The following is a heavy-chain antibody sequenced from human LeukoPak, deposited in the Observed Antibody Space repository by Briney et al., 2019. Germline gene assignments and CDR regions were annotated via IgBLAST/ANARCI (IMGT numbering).Heavy chain of an antibody. Sequence: PSETLSLTCTVSGGSISSGDYYWTWIRQPPGKGLEWIGYIYYSGATYYNPSLKRRFTISVDTSKNPFSLKLSSVTAADTAVYYCARSSGYYGSGSYVDPWGQGTLVTVSS. D-gene: IGHD3-10*01. V-gene: IGHV4-30-4*01. J-gene: IGHJ5*02. CDR1: GGSISSGDYY. CDR3: ARSSGYYGSGSYVDP. CDR2: IYYSGAT.